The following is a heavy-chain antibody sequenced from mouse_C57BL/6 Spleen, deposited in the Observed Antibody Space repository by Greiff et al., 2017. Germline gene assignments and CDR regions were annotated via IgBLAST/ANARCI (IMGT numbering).Heavy chain of an antibody. Sequence: ESGPGLVKPSQSLSLTCSVTGYSITSGYYWNWIRQFPGNKLEWMGYISYDGSNNYNPSLKNRISITRDTSKNQFFLKLNSVTTEDTATYYCARTAQATPDYWGQGTTLTVSS. CDR1: GYSITSGYY. D-gene: IGHD3-2*02. J-gene: IGHJ2*01. CDR3: ARTAQATPDY. CDR2: ISYDGSN. V-gene: IGHV3-6*01.